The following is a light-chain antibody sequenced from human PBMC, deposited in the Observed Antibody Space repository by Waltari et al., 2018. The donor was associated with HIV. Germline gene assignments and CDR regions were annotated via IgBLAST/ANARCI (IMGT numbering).Light chain of an antibody. Sequence: QSVLTQPPSASGTPGQKVTISCFGSSSNIGSHDVFWYQQRPGAAPKLLIHTNYQRPSGVPDRFSGSRSGTSASLAISGLRSEDEADYTCATWDDSRSAVVFGGGTKVNVL. J-gene: IGLJ2*01. CDR3: ATWDDSRSAVV. CDR1: SSNIGSHD. CDR2: TNY. V-gene: IGLV1-47*01.